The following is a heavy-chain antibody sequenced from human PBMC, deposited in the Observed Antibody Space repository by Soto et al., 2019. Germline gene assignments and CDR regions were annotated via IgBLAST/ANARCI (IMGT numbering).Heavy chain of an antibody. Sequence: QVQLQESGPGLVKPSQTLSLTCTVSGGSISSGGYYWSWIRQHPGKGLDWIGYIYYSGSTYYNPSLKSRVTISVDTYKNQFSLKLSSVTAADTAVYYCARWIGANSGSYYTDYYYGMDVWGQGTTVTVSS. J-gene: IGHJ6*02. CDR2: IYYSGST. D-gene: IGHD3-10*01. CDR3: ARWIGANSGSYYTDYYYGMDV. CDR1: GGSISSGGYY. V-gene: IGHV4-31*03.